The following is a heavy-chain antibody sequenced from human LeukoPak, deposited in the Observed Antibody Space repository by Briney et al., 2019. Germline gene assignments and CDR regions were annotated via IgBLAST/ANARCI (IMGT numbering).Heavy chain of an antibody. CDR2: ISSSSGTI. V-gene: IGHV3-48*01. Sequence: GGSLRLSCAASGFSFRTYSMNWVRQAPGKGLEWVSYISSSSGTIYYADSVKGRFTISRDNSKNTLFLQMNSLRAEDTAIYYCAIRIAVAGTGFDYWGQGTLVTVSS. CDR1: GFSFRTYS. CDR3: AIRIAVAGTGFDY. D-gene: IGHD6-19*01. J-gene: IGHJ4*02.